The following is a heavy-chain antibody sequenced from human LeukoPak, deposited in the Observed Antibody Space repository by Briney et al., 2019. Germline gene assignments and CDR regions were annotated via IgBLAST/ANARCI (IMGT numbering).Heavy chain of an antibody. CDR2: ISADGSKT. D-gene: IGHD2-21*02. Sequence: GGSLRLSCAASGFTFSEYGMQWVRQAPGRGLEWMAIISADGSKTYYADSVKGRFTISRDNSNNTLYLQMNSLRTEDTAVYYCAEDYCGDCYSYFEFWGQGTLVTVSS. CDR3: AEDYCGDCYSYFEF. V-gene: IGHV3-30*18. CDR1: GFTFSEYG. J-gene: IGHJ4*02.